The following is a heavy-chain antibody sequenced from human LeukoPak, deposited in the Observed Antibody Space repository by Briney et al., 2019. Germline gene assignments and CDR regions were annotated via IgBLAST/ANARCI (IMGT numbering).Heavy chain of an antibody. CDR1: GFTFSSYA. D-gene: IGHD2-2*01. CDR2: ISYDGSNK. J-gene: IGHJ6*02. Sequence: PGRSLRLSCAASGFTFSSYAMHWVRQAPGKGLEWVAVISYDGSNKYYADSVKGRFTISRDNSKNTLYLQMNSLRAGDTAVYYCATLDDIVVVPASRGYYGMDVWGQGTTVTVSS. CDR3: ATLDDIVVVPASRGYYGMDV. V-gene: IGHV3-30-3*01.